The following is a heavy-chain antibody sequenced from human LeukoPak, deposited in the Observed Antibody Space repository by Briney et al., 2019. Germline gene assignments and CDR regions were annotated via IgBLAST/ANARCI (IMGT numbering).Heavy chain of an antibody. D-gene: IGHD2-2*01. CDR3: AFGGFNCSSTSCYLDYYYYYGMDV. Sequence: SVKVSCKASGGTFISYAISWVRQAPGQGLEWMGGIIPIFGTTNYAQKFQGRVTITADESTSTAYMELSSLRSEDTAVYYCAFGGFNCSSTSCYLDYYYYYGMDVWGKGTTVTVSS. V-gene: IGHV1-69*13. J-gene: IGHJ6*04. CDR1: GGTFISYA. CDR2: IIPIFGTT.